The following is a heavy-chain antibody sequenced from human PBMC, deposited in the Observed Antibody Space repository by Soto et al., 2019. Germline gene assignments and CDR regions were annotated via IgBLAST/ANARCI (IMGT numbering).Heavy chain of an antibody. CDR3: ARGDYYSNWFDP. CDR2: IYHSGST. Sequence: SSETLSLTCAVSGDSISSGALSWSWFRQPPGKGLEWIGYIYHSGSTYSNPSLKSRVTISVDRSKNQFSLKLSSVTAADTAGYYCARGDYYSNWFDPWGQGTLVTVS. D-gene: IGHD3-22*01. V-gene: IGHV4-30-2*01. CDR1: GDSISSGALS. J-gene: IGHJ5*02.